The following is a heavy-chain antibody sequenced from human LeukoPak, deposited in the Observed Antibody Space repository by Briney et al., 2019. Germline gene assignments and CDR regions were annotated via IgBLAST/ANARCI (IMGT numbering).Heavy chain of an antibody. CDR2: ISSSGSTI. CDR3: ARNPSRVGIDY. V-gene: IGHV3-48*03. Sequence: GGSLRLSCAASGFTFSSYEMNWVRQAPGKGLEWVSYISSSGSTIYYADSVNGRFTISRNNAKNSLYLQVNSLRDEDTAVYYCARNPSRVGIDYWGQGTLVTVSS. D-gene: IGHD1-26*01. J-gene: IGHJ4*02. CDR1: GFTFSSYE.